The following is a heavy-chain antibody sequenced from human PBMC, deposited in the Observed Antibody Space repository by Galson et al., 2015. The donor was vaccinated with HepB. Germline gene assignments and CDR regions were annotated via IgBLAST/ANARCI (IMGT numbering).Heavy chain of an antibody. CDR1: GFIVSSNY. Sequence: SLRLSCAASGFIVSSNYMSWVRQAPGKGLEWVSVIYSGGSTYYADSVKGRFTISRDNSKNTLYLQMNSLRAEDTAVYYCARGGYVKASAFDYWGPGTLVTVSS. D-gene: IGHD6-13*01. CDR2: IYSGGST. CDR3: ARGGYVKASAFDY. V-gene: IGHV3-66*01. J-gene: IGHJ4*02.